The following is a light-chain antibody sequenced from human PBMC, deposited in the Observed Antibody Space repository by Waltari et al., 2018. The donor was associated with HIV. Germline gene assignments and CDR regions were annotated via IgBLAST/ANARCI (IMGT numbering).Light chain of an antibody. CDR3: QSADVRKTYPPRV. V-gene: IGLV3-25*03. CDR2: KDS. CDR1: AASQHS. Sequence: SYLLTQPPSLSVSPRLPARITCSGDAASQHSAYWYQQKPGQAPVWGIHKDSERPSGIPERCSGTSSGTTVTWTISGVQAEDEGDYYCQSADVRKTYPPRVFGGGTRLTVL. J-gene: IGLJ3*02.